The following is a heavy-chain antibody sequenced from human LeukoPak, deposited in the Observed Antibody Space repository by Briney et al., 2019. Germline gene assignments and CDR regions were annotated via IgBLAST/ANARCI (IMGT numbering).Heavy chain of an antibody. J-gene: IGHJ5*02. CDR1: GGTFSGYA. CDR3: AREFTMVRGVIIYNWFDP. D-gene: IGHD3-10*01. V-gene: IGHV1-69*13. CDR2: IIPIFGTA. Sequence: ASVKVSCKASGGTFSGYAISWVRQAPGQGLEWMGGIIPIFGTANYAQKFQGRVTITADESTSTAYMELSSLRSEDTAVYYCAREFTMVRGVIIYNWFDPWGQGTLVTVSS.